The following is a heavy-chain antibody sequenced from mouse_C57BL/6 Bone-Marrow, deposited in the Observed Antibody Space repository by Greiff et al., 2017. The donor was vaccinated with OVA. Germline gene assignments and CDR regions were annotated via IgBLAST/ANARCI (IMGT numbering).Heavy chain of an antibody. CDR1: GYTFTNYW. Sequence: VKLMESGAELVRPGTSVKMSCKASGYTFTNYWIGWAKQRPGHGLAWIGDIYPGGGYTNYNEKFKGKATLTADKSSSTAYMQFSSLTSEDSAIYYCARVGYPYYFDYWGQGTTLTVSS. CDR3: ARVGYPYYFDY. J-gene: IGHJ2*01. V-gene: IGHV1-63*01. CDR2: IYPGGGYT. D-gene: IGHD2-2*01.